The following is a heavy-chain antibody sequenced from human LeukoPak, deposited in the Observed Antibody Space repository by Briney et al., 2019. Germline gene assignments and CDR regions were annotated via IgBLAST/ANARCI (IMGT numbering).Heavy chain of an antibody. CDR3: AKVLGVAAKYYFDF. V-gene: IGHV3-23*01. CDR2: MSGSDGST. CDR1: GLTFSGYA. D-gene: IGHD2-15*01. J-gene: IGHJ4*02. Sequence: GGSLRLSCAASGLTFSGYAMSWVRQAPGKGLEWVSVMSGSDGSTYYADPVKGRFTISRDNSKSTLYLQMNSLRAEDTAVYYCAKVLGVAAKYYFDFWGQGTLVTVSS.